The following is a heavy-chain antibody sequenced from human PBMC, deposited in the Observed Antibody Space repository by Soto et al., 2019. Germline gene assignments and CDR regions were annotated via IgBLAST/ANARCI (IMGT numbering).Heavy chain of an antibody. D-gene: IGHD1-26*01. CDR3: ARDPDSGTQEVYFDY. V-gene: IGHV3-48*02. Sequence: EVQLVESGGGLVQPGGSLRLSCAASGFTFSAYSMNWVRQTPGKGLEWISYIGAISGAIYYADSVKGRFSVTRDNAKGSLYLHLNGVRDEDTGVYYCARDPDSGTQEVYFDYWGQGTLVTVSS. CDR2: IGAISGAI. CDR1: GFTFSAYS. J-gene: IGHJ4*02.